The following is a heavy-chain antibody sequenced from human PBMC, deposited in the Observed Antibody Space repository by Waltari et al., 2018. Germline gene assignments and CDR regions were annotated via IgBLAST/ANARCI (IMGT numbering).Heavy chain of an antibody. CDR3: ASPFTRVENGAFDV. CDR1: GLTCSTYA. D-gene: IGHD2-2*01. V-gene: IGHV3-30-3*01. Sequence: QVQLVESGGGVVQPGTSLRLSCEASGLTCSTYAMPWVRQAPGKGLEWWAVISDDGGNKDYADSVRGRFTISRDNSKNTLFLQMTSLRAEDTAVYFCASPFTRVENGAFDVWGRGTMVTVSS. J-gene: IGHJ3*01. CDR2: ISDDGGNK.